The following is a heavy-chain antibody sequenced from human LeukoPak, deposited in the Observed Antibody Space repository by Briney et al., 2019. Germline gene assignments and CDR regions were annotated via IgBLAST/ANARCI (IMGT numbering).Heavy chain of an antibody. Sequence: SETLSLTCTVSGGSISSYYWSWIRQPAGKGLEWIGRIYTSGSTNYNPSLKSRVTMSVDTSKNQFSLKLSSVTAADTAVYYCARVGDILTGYYVFDYWGQGTLVTVSS. CDR2: IYTSGST. D-gene: IGHD3-9*01. J-gene: IGHJ4*02. CDR3: ARVGDILTGYYVFDY. V-gene: IGHV4-4*07. CDR1: GGSISSYY.